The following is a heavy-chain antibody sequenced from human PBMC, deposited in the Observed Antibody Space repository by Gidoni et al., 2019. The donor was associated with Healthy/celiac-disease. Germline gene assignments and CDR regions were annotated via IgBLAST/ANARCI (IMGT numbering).Heavy chain of an antibody. CDR3: ARDLGGATVDWFDP. Sequence: QVQLQESGPGLVKPSQTLSLTCTVSGGSISSGSYYWSWIRQPAGKGLEWIGRIYTSGSTNYNPSLKSRVTMSVDTSKNQFSLKLSSVTAADTAVYYCARDLGGATVDWFDPWGQGTLVTVSS. D-gene: IGHD1-26*01. CDR1: GGSISSGSYY. CDR2: IYTSGST. V-gene: IGHV4-61*02. J-gene: IGHJ5*02.